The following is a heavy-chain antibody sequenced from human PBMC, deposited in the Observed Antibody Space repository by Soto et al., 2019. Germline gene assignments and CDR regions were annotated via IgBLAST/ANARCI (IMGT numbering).Heavy chain of an antibody. CDR1: GFTFSSYA. Sequence: PGGSLRLSCAASGFTFSSYAMHWVRQAPGKGLEWVAVISYDGSNKYYADSVKGRFTISRDNSKNTLYLQMNSLRAEDTAVYYCARDRDECILGYCSSTSKYYYGMDVWGQGTTVTVSS. CDR2: ISYDGSNK. D-gene: IGHD2-2*01. CDR3: ARDRDECILGYCSSTSKYYYGMDV. J-gene: IGHJ6*02. V-gene: IGHV3-30-3*01.